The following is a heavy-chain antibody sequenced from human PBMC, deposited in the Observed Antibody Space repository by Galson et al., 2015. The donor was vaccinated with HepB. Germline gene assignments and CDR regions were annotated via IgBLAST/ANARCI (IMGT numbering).Heavy chain of an antibody. Sequence: SLRLSCAASGFTFSSYGMHWVRQAPGKGLEWVAVIWYDGSNKYYADSVKGRFTISRDNSKNTLYLQMNSLRAEDTAVYYCARNFPPGTTVTTLAYWGQGTLVTVSS. CDR2: IWYDGSNK. D-gene: IGHD4-17*01. CDR3: ARNFPPGTTVTTLAY. V-gene: IGHV3-33*01. J-gene: IGHJ4*02. CDR1: GFTFSSYG.